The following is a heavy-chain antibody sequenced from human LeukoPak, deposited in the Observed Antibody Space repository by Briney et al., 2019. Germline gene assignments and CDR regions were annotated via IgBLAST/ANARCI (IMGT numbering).Heavy chain of an antibody. Sequence: ASVKVSCKVSGYTLTELSMHWVRQAPGKGLEWMGGFDPEDGETIYAQKFQGRVTMTEDTSTDTAYMELSSLRSEDTAVYYCATERGKFLEWLLRETYFDYWGQGTLVTVSS. D-gene: IGHD3-3*01. J-gene: IGHJ4*02. CDR1: GYTLTELS. V-gene: IGHV1-24*01. CDR2: FDPEDGET. CDR3: ATERGKFLEWLLRETYFDY.